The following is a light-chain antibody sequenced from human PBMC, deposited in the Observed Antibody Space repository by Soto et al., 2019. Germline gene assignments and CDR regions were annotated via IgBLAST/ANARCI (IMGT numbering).Light chain of an antibody. CDR1: QSVSSN. CDR3: QQYNNWPPIT. J-gene: IGKJ5*01. V-gene: IGKV3-15*01. CDR2: GAP. Sequence: EIVITQSPATLSVSPGATATLSCRASQSVSSNLAWSQQHPGQAPRLLIFGAPARATDIAARFSRGASGTEFTLTISSLQSEDFAVYYCQQYNNWPPITFGQGTRLEI.